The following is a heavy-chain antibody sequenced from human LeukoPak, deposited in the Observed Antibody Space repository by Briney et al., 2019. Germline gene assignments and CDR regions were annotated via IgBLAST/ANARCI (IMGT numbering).Heavy chain of an antibody. V-gene: IGHV1-18*04. CDR2: ISAYNGNT. J-gene: IGHJ4*02. CDR1: GYTFTSYG. D-gene: IGHD2-15*01. CDR3: ARDALNSGYCSGGSCYSSFDY. Sequence: ASVKVSCKASGYTFTSYGISWVRQAPGQGLEWMGWISAYNGNTNYAQRLQGRVTMTTDTTTSTAYMELRGLRSDDTAVYYCARDALNSGYCSGGSCYSSFDYWGQGTLVTV.